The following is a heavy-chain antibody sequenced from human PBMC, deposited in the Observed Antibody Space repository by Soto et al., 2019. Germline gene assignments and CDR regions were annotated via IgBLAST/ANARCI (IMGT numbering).Heavy chain of an antibody. J-gene: IGHJ6*02. Sequence: PSQTLSLTCAISGDSVSSNSSAWNWIRQSPSRGLEWLGRTYYRSKWYNDYAVSVKSRITINPDTSKNQFSLQLNSVTPEDTAGYYCARDPGITGTTYYYCSGMDVWGQGTTVTVSS. D-gene: IGHD1-20*01. CDR1: GDSVSSNSSA. CDR2: TYYRSKWYN. CDR3: ARDPGITGTTYYYCSGMDV. V-gene: IGHV6-1*01.